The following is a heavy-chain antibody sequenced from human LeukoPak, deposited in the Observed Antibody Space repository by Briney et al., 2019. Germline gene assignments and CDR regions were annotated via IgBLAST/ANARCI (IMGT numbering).Heavy chain of an antibody. CDR1: GFTFSSYS. J-gene: IGHJ4*02. D-gene: IGHD6-19*01. Sequence: GGSLRLSCAASGFTFSSYSMNWVRQAPGKGLEWVSSISSSSSYIYYADSVKGRFTISRDNAKNSLYLQMNSLRAEDTAVYYCARESGWYGGFDYWGQGTLVTVSS. CDR2: ISSSSSYI. V-gene: IGHV3-21*01. CDR3: ARESGWYGGFDY.